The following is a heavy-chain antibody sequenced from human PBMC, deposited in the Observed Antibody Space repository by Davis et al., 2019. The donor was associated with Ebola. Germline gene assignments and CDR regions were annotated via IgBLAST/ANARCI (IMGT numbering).Heavy chain of an antibody. J-gene: IGHJ4*02. Sequence: ASVKVSCKASGYTFTSYAMHWVRQAPGQRLEWMGWINAGNGNTKYSQKFKGRVTITRDTSASTAYMELSSLRSEDTAVYYCARVRDIAARSHYYFDYWGQGTLVTVSS. CDR2: INAGNGNT. D-gene: IGHD6-6*01. CDR3: ARVRDIAARSHYYFDY. V-gene: IGHV1-3*01. CDR1: GYTFTSYA.